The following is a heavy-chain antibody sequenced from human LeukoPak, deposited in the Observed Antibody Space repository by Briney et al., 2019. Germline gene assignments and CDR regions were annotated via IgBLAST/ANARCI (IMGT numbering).Heavy chain of an antibody. CDR2: IFPGDSDA. J-gene: IGHJ4*02. Sequence: GEPLKISCKASGYIFTNYWIGWVRQMPGKGLEWMGIIFPGDSDARYSPSFQGQVTISADKSISTAYLQWSSLKASDTAIYYCARGAPFDYWGQGTLVTVSS. V-gene: IGHV5-51*01. CDR3: ARGAPFDY. CDR1: GYIFTNYW.